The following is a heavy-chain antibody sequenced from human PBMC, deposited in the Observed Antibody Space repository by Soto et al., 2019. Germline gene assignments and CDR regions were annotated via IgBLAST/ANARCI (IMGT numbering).Heavy chain of an antibody. CDR2: IIPILGIA. V-gene: IGHV1-69*02. Sequence: QVQLVQSGAEVKKPGSSVKVSCKASGGTFSSYTISWVRQAPGQGLEWMGRIIPILGIANYAQKFQGRVTITAEKYTSKAYMEMSSLRSEDTAVDYCARGYRSGWQVAPFDPWGQGPLVTVSS. CDR3: ARGYRSGWQVAPFDP. D-gene: IGHD6-19*01. CDR1: GGTFSSYT. J-gene: IGHJ5*02.